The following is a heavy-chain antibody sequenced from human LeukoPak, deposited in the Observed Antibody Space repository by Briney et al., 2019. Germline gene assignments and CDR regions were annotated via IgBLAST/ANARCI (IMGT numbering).Heavy chain of an antibody. CDR1: GFTSSSYE. J-gene: IGHJ5*02. V-gene: IGHV3-48*03. Sequence: GGSLRLSCAASGFTSSSYEMNWVRQAPGKGLEWVSYISSSGSTIYYADSVKGRFTISRDNAKNSLYLQMNSLRAEDTAVYYCASLYCTNGVCYTNWFDPWGQGTLVTVSS. D-gene: IGHD2-8*01. CDR2: ISSSGSTI. CDR3: ASLYCTNGVCYTNWFDP.